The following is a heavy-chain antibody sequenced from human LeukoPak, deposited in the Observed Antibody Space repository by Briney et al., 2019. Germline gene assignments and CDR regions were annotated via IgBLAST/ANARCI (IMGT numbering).Heavy chain of an antibody. D-gene: IGHD3-9*01. CDR2: INTDGSST. Sequence: GGSLRLSCAASGFTFSSYWMYWVRQAPGKGLVWVSRINTDGSSTSYVDSVKGRFTISRDNAKNTLYLQMNSLRIDDTAVYYCARLGRGGGYDVLTGLSWGQGTLVTVSS. J-gene: IGHJ5*02. V-gene: IGHV3-74*01. CDR1: GFTFSSYW. CDR3: ARLGRGGGYDVLTGLS.